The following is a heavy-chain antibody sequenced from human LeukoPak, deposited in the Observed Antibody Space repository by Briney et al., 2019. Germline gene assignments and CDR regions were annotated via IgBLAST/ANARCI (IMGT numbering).Heavy chain of an antibody. CDR2: IYDSEST. V-gene: IGHV4-59*01. CDR3: ARAGPLYSGGFLGL. D-gene: IGHD1-26*01. J-gene: IGHJ4*02. CDR1: GGSISSYF. Sequence: PSETLSLTCTVSGGSISSYFWNWIRQPPGKGLEWIGYIYDSESTNYNPPLKSRVTISVDTSKNQFSLKLSSVTAADTAVYYCARAGPLYSGGFLGLWGQGTLVTVSS.